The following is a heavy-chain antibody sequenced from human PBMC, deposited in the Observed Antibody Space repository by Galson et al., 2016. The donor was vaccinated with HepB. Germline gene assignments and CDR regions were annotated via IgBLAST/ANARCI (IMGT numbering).Heavy chain of an antibody. CDR3: VADHGGLDCFDF. Sequence: LRLSCAASGFTFSAYAMAWARQAPGEGLEWVSGISDSGANTYYADSVRGRFSISRDDSKSTLYLQMTNLRVEDTALYYCVADHGGLDCFDFWGRGTMVTVSS. CDR2: ISDSGANT. V-gene: IGHV3-23*01. J-gene: IGHJ3*01. CDR1: GFTFSAYA. D-gene: IGHD4-23*01.